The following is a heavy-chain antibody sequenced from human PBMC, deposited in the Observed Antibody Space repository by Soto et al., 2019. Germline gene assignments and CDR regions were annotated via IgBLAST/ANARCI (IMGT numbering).Heavy chain of an antibody. J-gene: IGHJ4*02. V-gene: IGHV1-8*01. CDR3: ARGGGWDDFDY. CDR2: VNPNSDNT. D-gene: IGHD6-19*01. CDR1: GYTFTSYG. Sequence: QVQLVQSGAEVKKPGASVKVSCKASGYTFTSYGINWVRQATGQGLEWMGWVNPNSDNTGYAQKFQGRVTMTRNTSISTAYMELSSLRSEDTAVSYCARGGGWDDFDYWGQGTLVTVSS.